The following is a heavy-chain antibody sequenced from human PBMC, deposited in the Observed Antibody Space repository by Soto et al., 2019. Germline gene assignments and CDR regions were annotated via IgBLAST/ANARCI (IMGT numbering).Heavy chain of an antibody. J-gene: IGHJ4*02. V-gene: IGHV3-11*06. D-gene: IGHD4-17*01. CDR2: ISGSSGSK. CDR3: ARYAAEVTTFFDH. CDR1: GFIFNDYY. Sequence: GSLRLSCAASGFIFNDYYMSWIRQAPGKGLEWLSNISGSSGSKKYADAGKGRFTISRDNAKKSLYLEMHSLRAEDTAVYYCARYAAEVTTFFDHWGQGTLVTVSS.